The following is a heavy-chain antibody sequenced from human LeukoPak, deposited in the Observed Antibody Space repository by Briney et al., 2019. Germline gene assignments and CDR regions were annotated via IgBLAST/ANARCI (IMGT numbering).Heavy chain of an antibody. J-gene: IGHJ4*02. CDR3: ARARRITMIVVVISDFYYFDY. CDR2: INHSGST. CDR1: GGSFSGYY. Sequence: SETLSLTCAVYGGSFSGYYWSWIRQPPGKGLEWIGEINHSGSTNYNPSLKSRVTISVDTSKNQFSLKLSSVTAADTAVYYCARARRITMIVVVISDFYYFDYWGQGTLVTVSS. D-gene: IGHD3-22*01. V-gene: IGHV4-34*01.